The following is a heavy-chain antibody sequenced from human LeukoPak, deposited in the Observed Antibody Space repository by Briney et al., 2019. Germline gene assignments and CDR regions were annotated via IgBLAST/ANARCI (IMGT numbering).Heavy chain of an antibody. D-gene: IGHD3-22*01. CDR3: AKSDYYDSSGHPSSFEY. CDR2: VSGSGGTT. J-gene: IGHJ4*02. CDR1: GFPFSSYA. Sequence: GGSLRLSCAASGFPFSSYAMSWVRQAPGKGLEWVSGVSGSGGTTYYADTVKGRFTISRDNSKRTLYLQMNSLRAEDTAVYYCAKSDYYDSSGHPSSFEYWGQVTLVTVSS. V-gene: IGHV3-23*01.